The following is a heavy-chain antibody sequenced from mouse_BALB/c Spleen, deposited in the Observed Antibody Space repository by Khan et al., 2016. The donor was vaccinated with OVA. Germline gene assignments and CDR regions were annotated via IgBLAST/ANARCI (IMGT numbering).Heavy chain of an antibody. Sequence: QVQLKESGAELARPGASVKMSCKASGYTFTSNTMHWVKQRPGQGLEWIGYINPNSAYTNYNQNFKDKATLTADKSSSTAYMQLSSLTSDDSAVYYCARRTTVYSMDYWGQGTSVIVSS. CDR3: ARRTTVYSMDY. CDR1: GYTFTSNT. D-gene: IGHD1-1*01. V-gene: IGHV1-4*01. CDR2: INPNSAYT. J-gene: IGHJ4*01.